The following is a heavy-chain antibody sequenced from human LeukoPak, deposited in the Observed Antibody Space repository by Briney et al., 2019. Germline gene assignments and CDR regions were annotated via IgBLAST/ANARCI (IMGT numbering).Heavy chain of an antibody. J-gene: IGHJ4*02. V-gene: IGHV1-2*02. CDR1: GYTCTCYY. D-gene: IGHD6-13*01. CDR2: INPNSGGT. CDR3: ARGGDHSSSWSKNPQDY. Sequence: SVKLSFTASGYTCTCYYIHWKRQAPGQGLEWMGWINPNSGGTNYAQKFQGRVTMTRDTSISTAYMELSRLRSDDTAVYYCARGGDHSSSWSKNPQDYWGQGTLVTVSS.